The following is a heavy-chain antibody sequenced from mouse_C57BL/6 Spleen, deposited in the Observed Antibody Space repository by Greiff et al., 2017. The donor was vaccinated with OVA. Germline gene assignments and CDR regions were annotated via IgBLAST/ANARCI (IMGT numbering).Heavy chain of an antibody. V-gene: IGHV14-3*01. CDR2: IDPANGNT. CDR1: GFNIKNTY. CDR3: ANRIYDGYQYAMDY. J-gene: IGHJ4*01. Sequence: VQLQQSVAELVRPGASVKLSCTASGFNIKNTYMPWVKQRPEQGLEWIGRIDPANGNTKYAPKFQGKATITADTSSNTAYLQLSSLTSEDTAIYYCANRIYDGYQYAMDYWGQGTSVTVSS. D-gene: IGHD2-3*01.